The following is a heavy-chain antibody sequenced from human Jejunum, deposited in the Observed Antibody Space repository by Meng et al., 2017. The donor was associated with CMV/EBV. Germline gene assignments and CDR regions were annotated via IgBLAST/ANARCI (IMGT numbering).Heavy chain of an antibody. D-gene: IGHD1-14*01. J-gene: IGHJ4*02. CDR2: VYYTGST. CDR1: GGSISSSDYY. V-gene: IGHV4-39*01. CDR3: ARHIRRNIGDHLDY. Sequence: SGGSISSSDYYWGWIRQPPGKGLEWIGNVYYTGSTFHNPSLKSRVTMSVDTSKNQFSLKVSSVTAADTAVYYCARHIRRNIGDHLDYWGQGTLVTVSS.